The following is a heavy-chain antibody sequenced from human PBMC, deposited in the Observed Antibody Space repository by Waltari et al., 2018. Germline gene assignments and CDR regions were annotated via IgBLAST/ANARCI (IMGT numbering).Heavy chain of an antibody. CDR2: INWNGGST. CDR3: ARTGYSGSYLGYFDY. J-gene: IGHJ4*02. D-gene: IGHD1-26*01. V-gene: IGHV3-20*04. Sequence: EVQLVESGGGVVRPGGSLRLSCAASGCTFDDYGMSWVRQAPGKGLEWVSGINWNGGSTGYADSVKGRFTISRDNAKNSLYLQMNSLRAEDTALYYCARTGYSGSYLGYFDYWGQGTLVTVSS. CDR1: GCTFDDYG.